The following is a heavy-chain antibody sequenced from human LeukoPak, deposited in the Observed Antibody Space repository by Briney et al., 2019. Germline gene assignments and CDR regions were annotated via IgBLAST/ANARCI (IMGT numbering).Heavy chain of an antibody. J-gene: IGHJ4*02. CDR1: GGSISSYY. V-gene: IGHV4-4*09. D-gene: IGHD6-13*01. CDR2: IYTSGST. CDR3: ARHGQSTGYSSSWYLYYFDY. Sequence: PSETLSLTCTVSGGSISSYYWSWIRQPPGKGLEWIGYIYTSGSTNYNPSLKSRVTISVDTSKNQFSLKLSSVTAADTAVYYCARHGQSTGYSSSWYLYYFDYWGQGTLVTVSS.